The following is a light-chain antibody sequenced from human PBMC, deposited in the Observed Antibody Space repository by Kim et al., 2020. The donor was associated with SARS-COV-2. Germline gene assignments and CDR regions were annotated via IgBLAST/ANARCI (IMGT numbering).Light chain of an antibody. CDR3: QQFNSFPFT. J-gene: IGKJ3*01. V-gene: IGKV1-5*03. Sequence: ASVGDRVTITCRASQSISSYLAWYQLRPGKAPKFLIYKASTLESGVPSRFSGNGSGTEFTLTISSLQPDDFATYHCQQFNSFPFTFGPGTKVDIK. CDR2: KAS. CDR1: QSISSY.